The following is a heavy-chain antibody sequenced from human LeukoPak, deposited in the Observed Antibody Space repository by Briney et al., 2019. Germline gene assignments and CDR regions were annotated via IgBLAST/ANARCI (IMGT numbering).Heavy chain of an antibody. CDR3: ARFTPQGYGWGGYNRFDP. CDR2: VYYTGST. D-gene: IGHD3-10*01. J-gene: IGHJ5*02. V-gene: IGHV4-59*01. Sequence: SETLSLTCAVYGGSFSGYYWSWVRQPPGKGLEWIGFVYYTGSTNYSPSLKSRVTISVDTSKNQFSLKLRSVTAADTAVYYCARFTPQGYGWGGYNRFDPWGQGTLVTVSS. CDR1: GGSFSGYY.